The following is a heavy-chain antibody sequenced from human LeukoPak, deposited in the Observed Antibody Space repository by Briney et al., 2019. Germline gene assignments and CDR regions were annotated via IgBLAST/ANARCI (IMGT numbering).Heavy chain of an antibody. Sequence: GGSLRLSCTTSGFTFGEYGLTWFRQAPGKGLEWVSLIRSKAYGGATEYAASVKGRFTISRDHSKSIAYPQMNSLKTEDTAVYYCSRQYSQTSLGYFQHWGQGTLVTVSS. V-gene: IGHV3-49*03. J-gene: IGHJ1*01. CDR2: IRSKAYGGAT. CDR1: GFTFGEYG. D-gene: IGHD4-11*01. CDR3: SRQYSQTSLGYFQH.